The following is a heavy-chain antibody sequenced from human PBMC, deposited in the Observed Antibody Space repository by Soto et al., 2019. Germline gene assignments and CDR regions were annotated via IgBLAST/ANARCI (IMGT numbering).Heavy chain of an antibody. D-gene: IGHD3-9*01. CDR2: IYYSGST. CDR1: GGSISSSSYY. J-gene: IGHJ6*02. CDR3: ARLESLLRYFDWLLPDYYYGMDG. Sequence: SETLSLTCTVSGGSISSSSYYWGWIRQPPGKGLEWIGSIYYSGSTYYNPSLKSRVTISVDTSKNQFSLKLSSVTAADTAVYYCARLESLLRYFDWLLPDYYYGMDGWGQGTTVT. V-gene: IGHV4-39*01.